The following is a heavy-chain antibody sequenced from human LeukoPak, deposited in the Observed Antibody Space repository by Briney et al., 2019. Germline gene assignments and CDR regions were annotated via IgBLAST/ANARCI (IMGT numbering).Heavy chain of an antibody. V-gene: IGHV3-13*01. D-gene: IGHD2-15*01. CDR2: IGTAGDT. J-gene: IGHJ6*02. Sequence: GGSLRLSCAASGFTFSSYDMHWVRQATGKGLEWVSAIGTAGDTYYPGSVKGRFTISRENAKNSLYLQMNSLRAGDTAVYYCARGYCSGGSCYEYYYYYGMDVWGQGTTVTVSS. CDR1: GFTFSSYD. CDR3: ARGYCSGGSCYEYYYYYGMDV.